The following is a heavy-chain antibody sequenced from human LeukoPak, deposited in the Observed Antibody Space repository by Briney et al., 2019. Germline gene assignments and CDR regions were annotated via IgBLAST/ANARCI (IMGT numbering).Heavy chain of an antibody. V-gene: IGHV4-38-2*02. D-gene: IGHD6-6*01. CDR1: GGSISSGFY. CDR2: IYHSGST. J-gene: IGHJ4*02. Sequence: PSETLSLTCTVSGGSISSGFYWGWIRQPPGKGLEWIGSIYHSGSTYYNPSLKSRVTISVDTSKNQFSLKLSSVTAADTAVYYCASYSSSSGTFDYWGQGTLVTVSS. CDR3: ASYSSSSGTFDY.